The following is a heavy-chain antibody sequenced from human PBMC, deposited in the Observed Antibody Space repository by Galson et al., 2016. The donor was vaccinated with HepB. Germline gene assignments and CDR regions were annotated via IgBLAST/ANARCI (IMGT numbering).Heavy chain of an antibody. D-gene: IGHD6-19*01. CDR3: ARYSSASYRSIDY. V-gene: IGHV1-3*01. J-gene: IGHJ4*02. Sequence: SVKVSCKASGYTFTSYAMHWVRQAPGQRLEWMGWINAGNGNTKFSQKFQGRVTITRDTSASTAHMELSSLRSEDTAVYYCARYSSASYRSIDYWGQGTLVTVSS. CDR1: GYTFTSYA. CDR2: INAGNGNT.